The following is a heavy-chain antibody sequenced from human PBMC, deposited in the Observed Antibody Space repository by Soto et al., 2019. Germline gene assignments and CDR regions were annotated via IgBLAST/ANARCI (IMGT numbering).Heavy chain of an antibody. CDR2: MNPNSGNT. CDR3: VRMASSGTLNWFDP. V-gene: IGHV1-8*01. J-gene: IGHJ5*02. Sequence: GASVKVSFKASESTFMNYDISWLRQATGQGLEWMGWMNPNSGNTGYALKFQGRVSMTRNTSIYTVYLELSSLASDDTAVYYCVRMASSGTLNWFDPWGQGTLVTVSS. CDR1: ESTFMNYD. D-gene: IGHD1-1*01.